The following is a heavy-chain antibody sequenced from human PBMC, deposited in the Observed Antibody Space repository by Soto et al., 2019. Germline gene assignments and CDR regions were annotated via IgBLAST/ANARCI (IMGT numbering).Heavy chain of an antibody. V-gene: IGHV4-31*03. CDR3: ARGFLCSGGSCSPGALY. Sequence: SEPLSLTCTVSGGSISSGGYYWSWIRQHPGKGLDWFGYIYYSGSTYYNLSLKSRVTISVDTSKNQFSLKLSSVTAADTAVYYCARGFLCSGGSCSPGALYWGQGTLVTVSS. CDR1: GGSISSGGYY. J-gene: IGHJ4*02. D-gene: IGHD2-15*01. CDR2: IYYSGST.